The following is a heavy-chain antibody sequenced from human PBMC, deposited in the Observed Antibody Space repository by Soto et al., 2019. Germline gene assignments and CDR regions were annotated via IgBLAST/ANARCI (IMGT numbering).Heavy chain of an antibody. Sequence: ASVKVSCKASGGTFSSYTISWVRQAPGQGLEWMGRIIPSGGSTSYAQKFQGRVTMTRDTSTSTVYMELSSLRSEDTAVYYCARERDIAALDYWGQGTLVTVSS. V-gene: IGHV1-46*01. CDR2: IIPSGGST. CDR1: GGTFSSYT. J-gene: IGHJ4*02. CDR3: ARERDIAALDY. D-gene: IGHD6-6*01.